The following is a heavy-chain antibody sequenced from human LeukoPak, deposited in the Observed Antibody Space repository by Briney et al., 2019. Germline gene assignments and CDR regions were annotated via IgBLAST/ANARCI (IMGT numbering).Heavy chain of an antibody. Sequence: ASVKVSCKASGYTFTSYGISWVRQAPGQGLEWMGWISAYNGNTNYAQKLQGRVTMTTDTSTSTAYMELRSLRSDDTAVYYCARDWEDTMVRGVIQLPYNWFDPWGQGTLVTVSS. V-gene: IGHV1-18*04. J-gene: IGHJ5*02. CDR2: ISAYNGNT. D-gene: IGHD3-10*01. CDR1: GYTFTSYG. CDR3: ARDWEDTMVRGVIQLPYNWFDP.